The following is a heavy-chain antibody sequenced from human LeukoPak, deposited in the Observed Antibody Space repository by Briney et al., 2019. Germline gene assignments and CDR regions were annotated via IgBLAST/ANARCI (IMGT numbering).Heavy chain of an antibody. CDR3: VRFPTGFGF. D-gene: IGHD4-17*01. J-gene: IGHJ4*02. V-gene: IGHV3-7*05. Sequence: GGSLRLSCAASGFTFTTYWMTWVRQAPGKGLEWVANINKDGTKQYYVDSVKGRFTISRDNAKNSLYLQMNGLRGDDTAIYYCVRFPTGFGFWGQGILVTVSS. CDR2: INKDGTKQ. CDR1: GFTFTTYW.